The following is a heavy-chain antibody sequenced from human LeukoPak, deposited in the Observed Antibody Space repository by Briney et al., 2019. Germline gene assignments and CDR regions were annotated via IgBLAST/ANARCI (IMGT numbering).Heavy chain of an antibody. Sequence: SQTLSLTCAVSGGSINSGDYYWSWIRQHPGKGLEWTGYIYYSGSTYYNPSLKSRVTISVDTSKNHFSLKLSSVTAADTAVYYCARMSGRESSGYYLDYWGQGTLVTVSS. CDR1: GGSINSGDYY. CDR3: ARMSGRESSGYYLDY. J-gene: IGHJ4*02. D-gene: IGHD3-22*01. CDR2: IYYSGST. V-gene: IGHV4-31*11.